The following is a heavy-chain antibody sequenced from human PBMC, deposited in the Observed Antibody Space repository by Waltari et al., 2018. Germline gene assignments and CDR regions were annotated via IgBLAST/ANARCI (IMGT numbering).Heavy chain of an antibody. V-gene: IGHV3-21*01. Sequence: EVKLVESGGGLVKPGGSLRLSCAASGFTFSSYSMNWVRQAPGKGLEWVSSISSSSSYIYYADSVKGRFTISRDNAKNSLYLQMNSLRAEDTAVYYCAREKGGIVVVIEYYFDYWGQGTLVTVSS. CDR1: GFTFSSYS. CDR3: AREKGGIVVVIEYYFDY. CDR2: ISSSSSYI. J-gene: IGHJ4*02. D-gene: IGHD3-22*01.